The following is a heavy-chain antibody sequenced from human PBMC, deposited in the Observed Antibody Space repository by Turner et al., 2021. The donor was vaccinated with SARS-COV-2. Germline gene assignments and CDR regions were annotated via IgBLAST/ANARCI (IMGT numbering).Heavy chain of an antibody. Sequence: GRSLRLSCAASGFSFSRYVMSWVRQAPGKGLEWVSAISGSGDNTYYADSVKGRFTISRDNSKNTLYLKMNSLRAEDTAVYYCAKDQYRVGATFEYWGQGTKVTVSS. D-gene: IGHD1-26*01. CDR2: ISGSGDNT. J-gene: IGHJ4*02. CDR3: AKDQYRVGATFEY. V-gene: IGHV3-23*01. CDR1: GFSFSRYV.